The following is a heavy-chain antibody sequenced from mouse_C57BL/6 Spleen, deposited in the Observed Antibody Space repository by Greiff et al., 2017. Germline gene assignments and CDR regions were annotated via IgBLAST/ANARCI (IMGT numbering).Heavy chain of an antibody. Sequence: VQLQQSGPGLVQPSQSLSITCTVSGFSLTSYGVHWVRQSPGKGLECLGVIWSGGSTDYNAAFISRLSISKDNSKSQVFFKMNSLQADDTAIYYCARKGYYSNWDAMDYWGQGTSVTVSS. V-gene: IGHV2-2*01. CDR3: ARKGYYSNWDAMDY. D-gene: IGHD2-5*01. CDR2: IWSGGST. J-gene: IGHJ4*01. CDR1: GFSLTSYG.